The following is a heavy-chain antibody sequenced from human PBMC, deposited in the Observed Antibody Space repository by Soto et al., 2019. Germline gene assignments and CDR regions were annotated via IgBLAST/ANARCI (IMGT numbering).Heavy chain of an antibody. V-gene: IGHV1-69*01. CDR1: GGTFSSYA. CDR2: IIPIFGTA. CDR3: ARGRGAYCGGDCYSDYFDY. D-gene: IGHD2-21*02. Sequence: VQLVQSGAEVKKPGSSVKVSCKASGGTFSSYAISWVRQAPGQGREWMGGIIPIFGTANYAQKVQGRVTITADESTSTAYMELSSLRSEDTAVYYCARGRGAYCGGDCYSDYFDYWGQGTLVTVSS. J-gene: IGHJ4*02.